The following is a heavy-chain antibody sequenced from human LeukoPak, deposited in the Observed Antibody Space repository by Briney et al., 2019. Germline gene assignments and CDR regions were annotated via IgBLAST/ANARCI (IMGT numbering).Heavy chain of an antibody. CDR1: GFTFSSYS. V-gene: IGHV3-21*01. CDR2: ISSSSSYI. CDR3: ARGRSVVGATTLDY. Sequence: GGSLRLSCAASGFTFSSYSMNWVRQAPGKGLEWVSSISSSSSYIYCPNPVKGRFAISRDNAKNSLYLQINSLRAEDTAVYYCARGRSVVGATTLDYWGQGTLVTVSS. J-gene: IGHJ4*02. D-gene: IGHD1-26*01.